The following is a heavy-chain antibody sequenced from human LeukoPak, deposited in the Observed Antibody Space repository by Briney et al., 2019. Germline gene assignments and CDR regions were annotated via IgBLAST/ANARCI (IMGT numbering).Heavy chain of an antibody. CDR2: IKSDGST. D-gene: IGHD3-10*01. Sequence: GGSLRLSCAAPGFTFSSYWMHWVRQIPGKGLVWVSRIKSDGSTIYADSVKGRFTISRDNAKNTVYLQMNSLRAEDTAMYYCARAVTYFYGSVTYDWFDPWGQGTLVTVSS. V-gene: IGHV3-74*01. J-gene: IGHJ5*02. CDR3: ARAVTYFYGSVTYDWFDP. CDR1: GFTFSSYW.